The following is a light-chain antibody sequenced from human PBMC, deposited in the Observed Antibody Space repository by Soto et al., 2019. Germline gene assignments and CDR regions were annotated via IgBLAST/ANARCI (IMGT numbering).Light chain of an antibody. CDR1: QSIGSW. Sequence: DIQLTHSPSTLSASIGDRVTITCRASQSIGSWLAWYQQRPGKAPNVLIYKASNLERGVPSRFSGSGSETEFNLTISSLQPEYFATNYWQQYITFPWTVGQRTNVEL. CDR2: KAS. J-gene: IGKJ1*01. V-gene: IGKV1-5*03. CDR3: QQYITFPWT.